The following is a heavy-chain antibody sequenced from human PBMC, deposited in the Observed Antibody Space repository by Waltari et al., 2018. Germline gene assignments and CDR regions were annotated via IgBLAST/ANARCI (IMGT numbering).Heavy chain of an antibody. CDR2: MNPNSGNT. J-gene: IGHJ6*02. Sequence: QVQLVQSGAEVKKPGASVKVSCKASGYTFTRYDLNWVRQATGQGLEWMGWMNPNSGNTGYAQKFRGRVTITRNTSISTAYMELSSLRSEDTAVYYCARLKMYSSSLNGMDVWGQGTTVTVSS. D-gene: IGHD6-13*01. CDR3: ARLKMYSSSLNGMDV. V-gene: IGHV1-8*03. CDR1: GYTFTRYD.